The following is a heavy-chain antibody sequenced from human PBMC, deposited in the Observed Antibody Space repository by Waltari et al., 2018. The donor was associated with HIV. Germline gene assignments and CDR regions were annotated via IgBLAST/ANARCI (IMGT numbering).Heavy chain of an antibody. CDR3: AKDRPVSGSPGYYFDY. D-gene: IGHD1-26*01. V-gene: IGHV3-23*01. J-gene: IGHJ4*02. Sequence: QPGGSLRLSCAASGFTFSSYAMSWVRQAPGKGLEWVSAISGSGGSTYYADSVKGRFTISRDNSKNTLYLQMNSLRAEDTAVYYCAKDRPVSGSPGYYFDYWGQGTLVTVSS. CDR1: GFTFSSYA. CDR2: ISGSGGST.